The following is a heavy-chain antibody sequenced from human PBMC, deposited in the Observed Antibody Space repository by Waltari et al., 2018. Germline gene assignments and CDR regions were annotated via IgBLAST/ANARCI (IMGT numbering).Heavy chain of an antibody. V-gene: IGHV3-7*01. CDR3: ARGGDGYNLGAFDY. CDR2: IKQDGSEK. J-gene: IGHJ4*02. Sequence: EVQLVESGGGLVQPGGSLRLSCAASGFTFSSYWMSWVRQAPGKGLEWVANIKQDGSEKYYVDSLKGRFTISRDNAKNSLYLQMNSLRAEDTAVYYCARGGDGYNLGAFDYWGQGTLVTVSS. CDR1: GFTFSSYW. D-gene: IGHD5-12*01.